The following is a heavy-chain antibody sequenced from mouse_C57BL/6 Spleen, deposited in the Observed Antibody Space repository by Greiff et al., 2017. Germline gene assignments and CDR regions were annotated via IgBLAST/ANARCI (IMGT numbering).Heavy chain of an antibody. J-gene: IGHJ4*01. D-gene: IGHD3-3*01. CDR1: GYTFTSYW. CDR2: IDPSDSYT. V-gene: IGHV1-59*01. CDR3: ARGLYYYAMDY. Sequence: QVQLQQPGAELVRPGTSVKLSCKASGYTFTSYWMHWVKQRPGQGLEWIGVIDPSDSYTNYNQKFKGKATLTVDTSSSTAYMLLSSLTSEDSAVYYCARGLYYYAMDYWGQGTSVTVSS.